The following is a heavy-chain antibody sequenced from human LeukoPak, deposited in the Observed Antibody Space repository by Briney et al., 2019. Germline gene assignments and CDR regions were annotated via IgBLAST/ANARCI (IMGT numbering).Heavy chain of an antibody. CDR3: AKEGTAAAGPAYYYYGMDV. CDR2: ISYDGSNK. D-gene: IGHD6-13*01. V-gene: IGHV3-30*18. J-gene: IGHJ6*02. CDR1: GFTFSSYG. Sequence: PGRSLRLSCAASGFTFSSYGMHWVRQAPGKGLEWVAVISYDGSNKYYADSVKGRFTTSRDNSKNTLYLQMNSLRAEDTAVYYCAKEGTAAAGPAYYYYGMDVWGQGTTVTVSS.